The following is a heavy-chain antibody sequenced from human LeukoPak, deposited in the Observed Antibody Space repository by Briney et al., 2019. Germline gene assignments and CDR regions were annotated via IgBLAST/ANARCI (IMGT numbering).Heavy chain of an antibody. CDR1: GYTFTSYG. CDR3: ARGVVVPAVLGSWFGEVDAFDI. CDR2: INPNSGGT. J-gene: IGHJ3*02. Sequence: ASVKVSCKASGYTFTSYGISWVRQAPGQGLEWMGWINPNSGGTNYAQKFQGRVTMTRDTSISTAYMELSRLRSDDTAVYYCARGVVVPAVLGSWFGEVDAFDIWGQGTMVTVSS. V-gene: IGHV1-2*02. D-gene: IGHD2-2*01.